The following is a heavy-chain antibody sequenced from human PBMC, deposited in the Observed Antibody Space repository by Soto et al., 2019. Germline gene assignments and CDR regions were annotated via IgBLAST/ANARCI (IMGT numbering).Heavy chain of an antibody. CDR1: GYTFTGYY. J-gene: IGHJ5*02. CDR3: ARAGGSGSVGYNWFDP. V-gene: IGHV1-2*02. Sequence: QVQLVQSGAEVKKPGASGKVSCKASGYTFTGYYMHWVRQAPGQGLEWMGWINPNSGATNYAQKFQDRVTMTRDTSISTAYMELSRLRSDDTAVYYCARAGGSGSVGYNWFDPWGQGTLVSVSS. D-gene: IGHD3-10*01. CDR2: INPNSGAT.